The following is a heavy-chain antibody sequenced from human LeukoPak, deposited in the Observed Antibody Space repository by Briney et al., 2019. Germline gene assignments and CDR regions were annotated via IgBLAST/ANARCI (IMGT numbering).Heavy chain of an antibody. CDR2: IYPGDSDT. CDR1: GYSFTSYW. Sequence: GESLKISCKGSGYSFTSYWIGWVRQMPGKGLEWMGIIYPGDSDTRYSPSFQGQVTISADKSISTAYLQWSSLKASDTAMYYCARIILTGDIRPYYYYMDVWGKGTTVTVSS. CDR3: ARIILTGDIRPYYYYMDV. J-gene: IGHJ6*03. D-gene: IGHD3-9*01. V-gene: IGHV5-51*01.